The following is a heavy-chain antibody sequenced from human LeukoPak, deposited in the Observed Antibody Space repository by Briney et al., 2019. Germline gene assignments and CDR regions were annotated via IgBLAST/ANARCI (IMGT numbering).Heavy chain of an antibody. Sequence: VESLKISFKGSGYRFTSYWIGWVRQMPGKGLEWMGIIYPGDSDTRYSPSFQGQVTISADKSISTAYLQWSSLKAPDTAMYYCARGEYCSGGSCYFDYWGQGTLVTVSS. V-gene: IGHV5-51*01. CDR3: ARGEYCSGGSCYFDY. CDR2: IYPGDSDT. D-gene: IGHD2-15*01. CDR1: GYRFTSYW. J-gene: IGHJ4*02.